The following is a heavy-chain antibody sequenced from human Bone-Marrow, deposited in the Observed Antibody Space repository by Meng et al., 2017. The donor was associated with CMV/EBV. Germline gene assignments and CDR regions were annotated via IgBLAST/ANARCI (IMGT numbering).Heavy chain of an antibody. Sequence: ASVKVSCKASGYTFTRYDIMWVRQATGQGLEWMGWMNPNSGNTGYAQKFQGRVTMTRDTSISTAYMELSSLRSEDTAVYYCARARSSSRSGGFDYWGQGTLCNVS. V-gene: IGHV1-8*01. CDR2: MNPNSGNT. D-gene: IGHD6-13*01. CDR3: ARARSSSRSGGFDY. CDR1: GYTFTRYD. J-gene: IGHJ4*02.